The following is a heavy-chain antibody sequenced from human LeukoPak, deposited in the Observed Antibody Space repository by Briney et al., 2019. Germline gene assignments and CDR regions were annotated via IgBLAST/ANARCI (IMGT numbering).Heavy chain of an antibody. CDR3: ARARRDVAFDI. J-gene: IGHJ3*02. CDR1: GYSISSGYY. V-gene: IGHV4-38-2*02. Sequence: PSETLSLTCTVSGYSISSGYYWGWIRQPPGKGLEWIGSIYHSGSTYYNPSLKSRVTISVDTSKNQFSLKLSSVTAADTAVYYCARARRDVAFDIWGQGTMVTVSS. CDR2: IYHSGST.